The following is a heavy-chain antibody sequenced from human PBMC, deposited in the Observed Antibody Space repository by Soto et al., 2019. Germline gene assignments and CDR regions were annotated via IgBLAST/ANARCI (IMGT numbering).Heavy chain of an antibody. V-gene: IGHV3-23*01. CDR2: ISGRGGST. CDR1: GFTFSSYA. CDR3: AKPLDAIGITMLP. Sequence: EVQLLESGGGLVQPGGSLRLSCAASGFTFSSYAMSWVRQAPGRGREWVSAISGRGGSTYYADSVKGRFTISRDNSNNTVYRQMNSLRAEDTAVYYCAKPLDAIGITMLPWGQGTLVTVSS. D-gene: IGHD3-10*01. J-gene: IGHJ5*02.